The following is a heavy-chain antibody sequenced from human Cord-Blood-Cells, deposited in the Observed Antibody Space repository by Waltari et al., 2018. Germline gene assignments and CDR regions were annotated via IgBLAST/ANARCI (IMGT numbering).Heavy chain of an antibody. CDR2: IRYDGSNK. Sequence: QVQLVESGGGVVQPGGSLSLSCAASGFTFSSYGMHWVRQAPGKGLEWVALIRYDGSNKYYADSVKGRFTISRDNSKNTLYLQMNSLGAEDTAVYYCAKAMGGGFDYWGQGTLVTVSS. V-gene: IGHV3-30*02. CDR1: GFTFSSYG. CDR3: AKAMGGGFDY. D-gene: IGHD2-8*01. J-gene: IGHJ4*02.